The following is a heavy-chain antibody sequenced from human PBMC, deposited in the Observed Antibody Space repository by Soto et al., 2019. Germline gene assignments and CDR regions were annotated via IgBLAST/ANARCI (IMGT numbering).Heavy chain of an antibody. V-gene: IGHV3-23*01. J-gene: IGHJ4*02. CDR1: GFTFSSDS. CDR2: FRSGGDDETT. Sequence: GGALILSCAASGFTFSSDSMSWVREAGGKVPEWVSGFRSGGDDETTYYADAVRGRFTISRDNSKNTLFLQMNSLRAEDTAIYYCAKKVNSGSGSQFFDYWGQGTLVTVSS. D-gene: IGHD3-10*01. CDR3: AKKVNSGSGSQFFDY.